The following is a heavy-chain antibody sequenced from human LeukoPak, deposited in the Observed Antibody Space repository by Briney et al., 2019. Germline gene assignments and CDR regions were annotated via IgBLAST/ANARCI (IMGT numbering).Heavy chain of an antibody. CDR1: GGSFSGYY. V-gene: IGHV4-34*01. CDR3: ARGTAYYDFWSGYGNWFDP. J-gene: IGHJ5*02. CDR2: INHSGST. D-gene: IGHD3-3*01. Sequence: SETLSLTCAVYGGSFSGYYWSWIRQPPGKGLEWTGEINHSGSTNYNPSLKSRVTISVDTSKNQFSLKLSSVTAADTAVYYCARGTAYYDFWSGYGNWFDPWGQGTLVTVSS.